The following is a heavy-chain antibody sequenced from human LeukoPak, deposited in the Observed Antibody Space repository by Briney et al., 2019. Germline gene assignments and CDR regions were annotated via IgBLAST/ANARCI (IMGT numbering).Heavy chain of an antibody. CDR3: AKEARSFYYFDY. Sequence: QPGGSLRLSCAASGFTFSSYGMHWVRQAPGKGLEWVAVIWYGGSNKYYADSVKGRFTISRDNSKNTLYLQMNSLRAEDTAVYYCAKEARSFYYFDYWGQGTLVTVSS. D-gene: IGHD3-3*01. J-gene: IGHJ4*02. CDR1: GFTFSSYG. CDR2: IWYGGSNK. V-gene: IGHV3-30*02.